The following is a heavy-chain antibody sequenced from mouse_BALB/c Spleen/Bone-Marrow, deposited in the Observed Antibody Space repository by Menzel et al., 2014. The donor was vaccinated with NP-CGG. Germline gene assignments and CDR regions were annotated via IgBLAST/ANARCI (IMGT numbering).Heavy chain of an antibody. J-gene: IGHJ3*01. CDR1: GYAFSSYW. Sequence: QVQLQQPGAGLVRPGSSVKISCKASGYAFSSYWMNWVKQRPGQGLEWIGQIYPGDGDTSYNGKFKGKATLTADKSSSTAYMQLSSLTSEDSAVYFCARRGYYRYDSFAYWGQGTLVTVSA. D-gene: IGHD2-14*01. CDR2: IYPGDGDT. CDR3: ARRGYYRYDSFAY. V-gene: IGHV1-80*01.